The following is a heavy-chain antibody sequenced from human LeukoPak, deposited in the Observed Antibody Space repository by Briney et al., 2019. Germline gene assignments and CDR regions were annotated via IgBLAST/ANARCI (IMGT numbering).Heavy chain of an antibody. D-gene: IGHD6-13*01. V-gene: IGHV1-18*01. CDR1: GYTFTSYG. J-gene: IGHJ4*02. CDR3: ARDDPSSSWYLIDY. Sequence: ASVKVSCKASGYTFTSYGISWVRQAPGQGLEWRGWISAYNGNTNYAQKLQGRVTMTTDTSTSTAYMELRSLRSDDTAVYYCARDDPSSSWYLIDYWGQGTLVTVSS. CDR2: ISAYNGNT.